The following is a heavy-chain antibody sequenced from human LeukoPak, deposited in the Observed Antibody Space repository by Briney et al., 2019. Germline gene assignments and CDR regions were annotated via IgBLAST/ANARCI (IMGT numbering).Heavy chain of an antibody. V-gene: IGHV3-11*04. J-gene: IGHJ4*02. CDR1: GFTFSAYY. D-gene: IGHD3-3*01. Sequence: RAGGSLRLSCAASGFTFSAYYMSWIRQAPGKGLEWVSYISSGSSTMNYADSVKGRFTISRDNAKNSLYLQMNSLRVEDTAVYYCARDGFLEWLLYSYYFDYWGQGTLVTVSS. CDR2: ISSGSSTM. CDR3: ARDGFLEWLLYSYYFDY.